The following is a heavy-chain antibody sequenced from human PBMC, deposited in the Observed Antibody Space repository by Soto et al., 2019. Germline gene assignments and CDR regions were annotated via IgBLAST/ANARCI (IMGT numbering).Heavy chain of an antibody. CDR2: TRNKANSYTT. Sequence: PGGSLRLSCAASGFTFSDHYMDWVRQAPGKGREWVGRTRNKANSYTTEYAASVKGRFTISRDDSKNSLYLQMNSLKTEDTAVYYCARGGYCSSASCYTDYYAMDVWGQGTTVTVSS. CDR1: GFTFSDHY. V-gene: IGHV3-72*01. J-gene: IGHJ6*02. CDR3: ARGGYCSSASCYTDYYAMDV. D-gene: IGHD2-2*02.